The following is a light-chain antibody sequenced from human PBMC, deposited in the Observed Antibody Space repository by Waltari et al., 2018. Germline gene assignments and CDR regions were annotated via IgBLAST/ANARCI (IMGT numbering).Light chain of an antibody. J-gene: IGKJ2*01. CDR3: QQYLTIPYT. CDR1: QSVLYSSNNKNY. Sequence: DIVMTQSPDSLAVSLGERATINCKSSQSVLYSSNNKNYLAWYQQKSGQPPKLLIYWASTRESGVPDRFSGSGSGTDFTLTISSLQAEDVAVYYCQQYLTIPYTFGQGTKLEIK. V-gene: IGKV4-1*01. CDR2: WAS.